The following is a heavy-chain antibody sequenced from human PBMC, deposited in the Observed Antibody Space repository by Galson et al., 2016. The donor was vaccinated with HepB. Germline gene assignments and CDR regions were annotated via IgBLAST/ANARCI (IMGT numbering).Heavy chain of an antibody. CDR2: IYYTGSA. V-gene: IGHV4-39*01. J-gene: IGHJ4*02. CDR3: ARHPLVETVDYFDY. D-gene: IGHD1-26*01. CDR1: GGSISCTSCYY. Sequence: SETLSLTCTVSGGSISCTSCYYWGWIRQPPGKGLEWIGSIYYTGSANYAPSLESRVTISLDTSKNQFSLKLTSVTAADTAVYYCARHPLVETVDYFDYWGQGALVTVSS.